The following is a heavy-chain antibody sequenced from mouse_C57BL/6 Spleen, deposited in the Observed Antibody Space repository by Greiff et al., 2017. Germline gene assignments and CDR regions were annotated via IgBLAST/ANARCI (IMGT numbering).Heavy chain of an antibody. D-gene: IGHD2-12*01. CDR2: IYPSDSET. Sequence: VQLQQPGAELVRPGSSVKLSCKASGYTFTSYWMDWVKQRPGQGLEWIGSIYPSDSETHYNQKFKDKATLTVDKSSSTAYMQLSSLTSEDSAVYYCAKRLFSGYFDVWGTGTTVTVSS. CDR1: GYTFTSYW. J-gene: IGHJ1*03. V-gene: IGHV1-61*01. CDR3: AKRLFSGYFDV.